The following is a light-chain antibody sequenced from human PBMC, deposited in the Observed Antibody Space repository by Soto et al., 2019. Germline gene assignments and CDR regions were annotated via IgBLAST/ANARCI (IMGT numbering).Light chain of an antibody. CDR3: QQYGSSPLT. CDR1: QIVSSSY. CDR2: GAS. V-gene: IGKV3-20*01. J-gene: IGKJ3*01. Sequence: EIVFTQSPGTLALSPEERSTLSCRATQIVSSSYLAWYQQKPGQAPRLLIYGASSRATGIPDRFSGSGSGTDFTLTISRLEPEDFAVYYCQQYGSSPLTFGPGTKVDIK.